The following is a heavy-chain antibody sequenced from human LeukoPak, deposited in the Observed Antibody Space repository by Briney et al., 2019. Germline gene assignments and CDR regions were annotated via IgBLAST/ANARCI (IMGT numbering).Heavy chain of an antibody. V-gene: IGHV3-48*03. J-gene: IGHJ6*02. CDR3: ARMDYYYGMDV. Sequence: GGSLRLSCAASGFTFSSYEMNWVRQAPGKGLEWVSSITSSGSTIYYADSLKCRFTISRDNAKNSLYLQMNSLRAEDTAVYYCARMDYYYGMDVWGQGTTVTVSS. CDR2: ITSSGSTI. CDR1: GFTFSSYE.